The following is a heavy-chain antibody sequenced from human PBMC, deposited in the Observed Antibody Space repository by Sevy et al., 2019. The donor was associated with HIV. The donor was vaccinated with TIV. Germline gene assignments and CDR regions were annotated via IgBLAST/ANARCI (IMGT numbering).Heavy chain of an antibody. CDR2: ISNDGSDK. J-gene: IGHJ6*02. CDR1: GFSFSRHS. D-gene: IGHD2-2*01. CDR3: ANSRGRYEGSSWLYYYYIMDV. Sequence: GGSLRLSCVAAGFSFSRHSMHWARQAPGKGLEWVAVISNDGSDKEYAESVKGRFTVSRDNSKDTVYLQMNSLRLDDTAVYYCANSRGRYEGSSWLYYYYIMDVWGQGTTVTVSS. V-gene: IGHV3-30*18.